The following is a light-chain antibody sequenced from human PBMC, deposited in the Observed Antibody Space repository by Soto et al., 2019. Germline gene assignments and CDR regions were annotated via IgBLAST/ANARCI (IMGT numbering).Light chain of an antibody. V-gene: IGLV2-23*01. CDR2: EAS. Sequence: QSALSQPASVSGSPGQSISISCTGTSSDVGSYNIISWYQQHPDKAPKLVIYEASKRPSGVSDRFSGSKSGTTASLTISGLQAEDEADYYCCSYAGSTTFWVFGGGTKVTVL. CDR3: CSYAGSTTFWV. CDR1: SSDVGSYNI. J-gene: IGLJ3*02.